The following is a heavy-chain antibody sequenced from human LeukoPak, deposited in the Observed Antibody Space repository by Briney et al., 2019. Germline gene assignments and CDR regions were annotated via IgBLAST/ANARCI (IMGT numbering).Heavy chain of an antibody. V-gene: IGHV1-69*04. Sequence: ASVKVSCKASGGTFSSYAISWVRQAPGQGLEWMGRIIPILGIANYAQKFQGRVTITADKSTSTAYMELSSLRSEDTAVYYCARPYSRSSIDGFDIWGQGTMVAVSS. CDR1: GGTFSSYA. CDR3: ARPYSRSSIDGFDI. J-gene: IGHJ3*02. CDR2: IIPILGIA. D-gene: IGHD6-6*01.